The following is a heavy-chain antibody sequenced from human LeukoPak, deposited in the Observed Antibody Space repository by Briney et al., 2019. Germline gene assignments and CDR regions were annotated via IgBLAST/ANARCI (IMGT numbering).Heavy chain of an antibody. CDR2: IAGRGDAT. D-gene: IGHD3-3*01. CDR3: TRGRSGGGYYPDAFDI. J-gene: IGHJ3*02. V-gene: IGHV3-23*01. CDR1: DFSFITYA. Sequence: PGGSLRLSCAGSDFSFITYAMSWVRQAPGKGLEWVSTIAGRGDATYYADSVKGRFTISRDNSENTFYLQMNSLKTEDTAVYYCTRGRSGGGYYPDAFDIWGQGTMVTVSS.